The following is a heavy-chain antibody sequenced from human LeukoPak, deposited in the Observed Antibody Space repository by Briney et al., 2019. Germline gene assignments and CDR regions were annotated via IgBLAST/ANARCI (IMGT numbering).Heavy chain of an antibody. V-gene: IGHV4-31*03. CDR3: ARTHYYDSSGYYYGWFDP. D-gene: IGHD3-22*01. J-gene: IGHJ5*02. CDR2: IYYSGST. CDR1: GVSISSGGYY. Sequence: PSETLSLTCTVSGVSISSGGYYWSWIRQHPGKGLEWIGYIYYSGSTYYNPSLKSRVTISVDTSKNQFSLKLSSVTAADTAVYYCARTHYYDSSGYYYGWFDPWGQGTLVTVSS.